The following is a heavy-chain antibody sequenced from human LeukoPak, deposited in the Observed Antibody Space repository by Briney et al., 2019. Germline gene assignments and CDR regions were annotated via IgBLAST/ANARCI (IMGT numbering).Heavy chain of an antibody. Sequence: GGSLRLSCAASGFSFSTTWMHWVRQAPGKGLEWVALIYSDSSRTTYAGSVKGRFTISRDHAKNTVYLQMNSLRAEDTAVYYCAKDGLVWFGELNWGQGTLVTVSS. CDR1: GFSFSTTW. D-gene: IGHD3-10*01. J-gene: IGHJ4*02. CDR2: IYSDSSRT. V-gene: IGHV3-74*01. CDR3: AKDGLVWFGELN.